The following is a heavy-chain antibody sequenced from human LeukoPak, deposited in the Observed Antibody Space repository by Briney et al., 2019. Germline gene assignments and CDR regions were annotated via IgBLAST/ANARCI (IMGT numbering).Heavy chain of an antibody. J-gene: IGHJ3*02. D-gene: IGHD3-9*01. Sequence: KSSETLSLTCTVSGGSISSGGYYWSWIRQPPGKGLEWIGYIYHSRSTYYNPSLKSRVTISVGRSKNQFSLQLSSVTAADTAVYYCASGPVNARYFDWSGTQGAFDIWGQGTMVTVSS. CDR2: IYHSRST. CDR3: ASGPVNARYFDWSGTQGAFDI. V-gene: IGHV4-30-2*01. CDR1: GGSISSGGYY.